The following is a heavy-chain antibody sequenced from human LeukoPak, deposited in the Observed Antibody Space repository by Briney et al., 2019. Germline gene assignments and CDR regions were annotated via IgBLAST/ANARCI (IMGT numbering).Heavy chain of an antibody. J-gene: IGHJ4*02. CDR2: ISGRSSTI. CDR1: GFTFSSYS. Sequence: PGGSLRLSCAASGFTFSSYSMNWVRQAPGKGLEWVSYISGRSSTIYYADSVKGRFTISRDNARNSLYLQMNSLRAEDTAAYYCAKDPMTTVTTVDSDWGQGTLVTVSS. D-gene: IGHD4-17*01. V-gene: IGHV3-48*01. CDR3: AKDPMTTVTTVDSD.